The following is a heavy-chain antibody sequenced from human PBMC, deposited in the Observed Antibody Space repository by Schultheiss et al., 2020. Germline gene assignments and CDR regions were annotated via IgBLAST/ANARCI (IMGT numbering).Heavy chain of an antibody. D-gene: IGHD4-17*01. V-gene: IGHV4-61*08. J-gene: IGHJ3*02. CDR2: IYYSGST. CDR3: ARDLQPTVTTSGDAFDI. CDR1: GGSISSGGYY. Sequence: SETLSLTCTVSGGSISSGGYYWSWIRQHPGKGLEWIGYIYYSGSTNYNPSLKSRVTISVDTSKNQFSLKLSSVTAADTAVYYCARDLQPTVTTSGDAFDIWGQGTMVT.